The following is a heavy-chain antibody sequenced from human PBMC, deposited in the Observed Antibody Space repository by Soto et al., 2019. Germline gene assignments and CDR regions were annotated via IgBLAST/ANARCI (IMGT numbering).Heavy chain of an antibody. J-gene: IGHJ4*02. CDR3: AKVRYSSSGYFDY. D-gene: IGHD6-6*01. CDR1: GFTFSNYG. CDR2: INDSGGST. Sequence: GGSLRLSCAASGFTFSNYGMSWVRQAPGKGLEWVSAINDSGGSTNYADPVKGRFAISRDNSKNTLYLQMDSLRAEDTAVYYCAKVRYSSSGYFDYWGQGTLVTVSS. V-gene: IGHV3-23*01.